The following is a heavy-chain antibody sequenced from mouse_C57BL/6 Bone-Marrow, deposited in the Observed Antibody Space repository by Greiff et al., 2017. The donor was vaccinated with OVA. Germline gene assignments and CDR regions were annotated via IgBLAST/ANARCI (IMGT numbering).Heavy chain of an antibody. D-gene: IGHD1-1*01. Sequence: QVQLQQPGAELVRPGTSVKLSCKASGYTFTSYWMHWVKQRPGQGLEWIGVIDPSDSYTNYNQKFKGKATLTVDTSSSTAYMQLSSLTSEDSAVYYCAFITTVVAEDFDVWGTGTTVTVSS. CDR3: AFITTVVAEDFDV. CDR1: GYTFTSYW. V-gene: IGHV1-59*01. J-gene: IGHJ1*03. CDR2: IDPSDSYT.